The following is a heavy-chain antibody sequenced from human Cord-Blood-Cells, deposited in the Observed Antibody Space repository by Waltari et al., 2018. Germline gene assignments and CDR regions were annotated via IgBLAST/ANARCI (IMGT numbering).Heavy chain of an antibody. CDR3: ATVRPYDILTGYSNYYFDY. Sequence: QVQLVQSGAEVKKPGASVEVSCKVSGYTLTELSMHWVRQAPGKGLEWMGGFGPEDGETIYAQKFQGRVTMTEDTSTDTAYMELSSLRSEDTAVYYCATVRPYDILTGYSNYYFDYWGQGTLVTVSS. J-gene: IGHJ4*02. CDR2: FGPEDGET. D-gene: IGHD3-9*01. V-gene: IGHV1-24*01. CDR1: GYTLTELS.